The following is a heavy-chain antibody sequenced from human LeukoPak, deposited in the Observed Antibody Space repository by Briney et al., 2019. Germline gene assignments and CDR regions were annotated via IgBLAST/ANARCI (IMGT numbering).Heavy chain of an antibody. D-gene: IGHD3-3*01. CDR1: GGSFSGYY. CDR2: INHSGST. Sequence: SETLSLTCAVYGGSFSGYYWSWIRQPPGKGLEWIGEINHSGSTNYNPSLKSRVTISVDTSKNQFSLKLSSVTAADTAVYYCARQRLFGVVIISSYYFDYWGQGTLVTVSS. V-gene: IGHV4-34*01. J-gene: IGHJ4*02. CDR3: ARQRLFGVVIISSYYFDY.